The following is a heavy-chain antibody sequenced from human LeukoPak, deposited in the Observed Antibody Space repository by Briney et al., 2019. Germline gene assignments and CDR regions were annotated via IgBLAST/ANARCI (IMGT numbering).Heavy chain of an antibody. CDR2: INHSGST. J-gene: IGHJ6*02. CDR1: GGSFSGYY. D-gene: IGHD5-12*01. CDR3: ARASGGYGMDV. V-gene: IGHV4-34*01. Sequence: SETLSLTCAVYGGSFSGYYWSWIRQPPGKGLEWIGEINHSGSTNYNPSLKSRVTISVDTSKNQFSLKLSSVTAADTAVYYCARASGGYGMDVWGQGTTVTVSS.